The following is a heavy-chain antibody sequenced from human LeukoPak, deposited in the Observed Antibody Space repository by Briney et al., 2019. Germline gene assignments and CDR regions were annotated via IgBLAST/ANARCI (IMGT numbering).Heavy chain of an antibody. Sequence: PGRSLRLSCAASGFTFSSYSIHWVRQAPGKGLEWVSSISSSSSYIYYADSVKGRFTISRDNAKNSLYLQMNSLRAEDTAVYYCARVGINYYGSGSYFDYWGQGTLVTVSS. CDR2: ISSSSSYI. CDR3: ARVGINYYGSGSYFDY. J-gene: IGHJ4*02. CDR1: GFTFSSYS. V-gene: IGHV3-21*01. D-gene: IGHD3-10*01.